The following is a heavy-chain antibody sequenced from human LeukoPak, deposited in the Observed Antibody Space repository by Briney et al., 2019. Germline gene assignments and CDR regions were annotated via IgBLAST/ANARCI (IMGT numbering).Heavy chain of an antibody. D-gene: IGHD3-22*01. CDR3: ARAGYYYDSSGYYVYSDY. CDR2: INHSGST. Sequence: SETLSLTCAVYGGSFSGYYWSWIRQPPGKGLEWIGEINHSGSTNYNPSLKSRVTISVDTSKNQFSLKLSSVTAADTAVYYCARAGYYYDSSGYYVYSDYWGQGTLVTVSS. V-gene: IGHV4-34*01. CDR1: GGSFSGYY. J-gene: IGHJ4*02.